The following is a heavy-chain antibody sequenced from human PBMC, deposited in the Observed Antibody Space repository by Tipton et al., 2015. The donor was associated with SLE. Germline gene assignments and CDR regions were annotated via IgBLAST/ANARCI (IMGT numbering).Heavy chain of an antibody. CDR1: GDSIISYY. V-gene: IGHV4-4*07. CDR3: ARGDVD. Sequence: TLSLTCSVSGDSIISYYWSWCRQSTGRGLEWIGRVYSSGSANYNPALISRVSMSVDISKNQFFLTLRSVTAADTAVYFCARGDVDWGQGTLVTVSS. J-gene: IGHJ4*02. CDR2: VYSSGSA. D-gene: IGHD5-24*01.